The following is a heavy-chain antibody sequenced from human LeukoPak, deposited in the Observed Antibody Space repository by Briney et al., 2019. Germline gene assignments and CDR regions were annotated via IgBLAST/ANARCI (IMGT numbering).Heavy chain of an antibody. V-gene: IGHV3-48*03. Sequence: QSGGSLRLSCAASGLTFSCYEVNWVRQAPGKGLEWISYISSRGSTIYYADSVKGRFTISRDNAKNSLYLQMNYLSAEDTAVYYCASGAYRDYFDYWGQGTLVTVSS. J-gene: IGHJ4*02. CDR1: GLTFSCYE. CDR3: ASGAYRDYFDY. CDR2: ISSRGSTI. D-gene: IGHD1-26*01.